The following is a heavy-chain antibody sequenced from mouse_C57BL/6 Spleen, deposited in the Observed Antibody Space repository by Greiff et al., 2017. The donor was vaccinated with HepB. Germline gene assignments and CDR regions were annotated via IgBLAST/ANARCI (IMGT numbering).Heavy chain of an antibody. V-gene: IGHV1-66*01. D-gene: IGHD1-1*01. CDR2: IYPGSGNT. Sequence: VQLQQSGPELVKPGASVKISCKASGYSFTSYYIHWVKQRPGQGLEWIGWIYPGSGNTKYNEKFKGKATLTADTSSSPAYMQLSSLTSEDSAVYYCARDGSSPYYYAMDYWGQGTSVTVSS. CDR3: ARDGSSPYYYAMDY. CDR1: GYSFTSYY. J-gene: IGHJ4*01.